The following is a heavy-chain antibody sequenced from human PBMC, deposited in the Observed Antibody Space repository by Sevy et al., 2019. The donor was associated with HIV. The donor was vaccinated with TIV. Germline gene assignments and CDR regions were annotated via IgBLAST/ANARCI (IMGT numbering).Heavy chain of an antibody. CDR3: TTGSYYDSSGYNYYFDY. CDR2: IKSKTDGGTT. D-gene: IGHD3-22*01. V-gene: IGHV3-15*01. J-gene: IGHJ4*02. Sequence: GESLKISCAASGFTFSNAWMSWVRQAPGKGLEWVGRIKSKTDGGTTDCAAPVKGRFTISRDDSKNTLYLQMNSLKTEDTAVYYCTTGSYYDSSGYNYYFDYWGQGTLVTVSS. CDR1: GFTFSNAW.